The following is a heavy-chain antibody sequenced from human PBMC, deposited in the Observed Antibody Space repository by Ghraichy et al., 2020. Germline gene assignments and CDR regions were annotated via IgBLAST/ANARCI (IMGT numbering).Heavy chain of an antibody. CDR2: IYDGGRT. J-gene: IGHJ4*02. V-gene: IGHV3-66*01. CDR3: ARDLRGLGASGY. Sequence: GGSLRLSCAASGFIVSSNYISWVRQAPGKGLEWVSVIYDGGRTYYADSVKGRFTISRDNSNNTVFLQMNSLTAEDTAVYYSARDLRGLGASGYWGQGTLVSVSS. D-gene: IGHD3-16*01. CDR1: GFIVSSNY.